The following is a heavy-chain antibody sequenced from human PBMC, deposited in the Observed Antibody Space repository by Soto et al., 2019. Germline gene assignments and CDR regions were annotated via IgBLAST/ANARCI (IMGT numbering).Heavy chain of an antibody. CDR3: AKATYYDILTGYYTLYYFDY. V-gene: IGHV3-23*01. Sequence: GGSLRLSCAASGSTFSGYWMHWVRQAPGKGLVWVSRISSSGGSTYYADSVKGRFTISRDNSKNTLYLQMNSLRAEDTAVYYCAKATYYDILTGYYTLYYFDYWGQGTLVTVSS. CDR2: ISSSGGST. CDR1: GSTFSGYW. D-gene: IGHD3-9*01. J-gene: IGHJ4*02.